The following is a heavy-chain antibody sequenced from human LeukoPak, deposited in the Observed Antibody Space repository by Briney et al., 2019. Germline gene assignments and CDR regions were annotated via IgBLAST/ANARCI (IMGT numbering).Heavy chain of an antibody. J-gene: IGHJ4*02. CDR3: ARAGYDFWSGYYFDY. D-gene: IGHD3-3*01. V-gene: IGHV1-8*01. CDR2: MSPNSGNT. Sequence: ASVKVSCKASGYTFTSYDINWVRQATGQGLEWMGWMSPNSGNTGYAQKFQGRVTMTRNTSISTAYMELSRLRSDDTAVYYCARAGYDFWSGYYFDYWGQGTLVTVSS. CDR1: GYTFTSYD.